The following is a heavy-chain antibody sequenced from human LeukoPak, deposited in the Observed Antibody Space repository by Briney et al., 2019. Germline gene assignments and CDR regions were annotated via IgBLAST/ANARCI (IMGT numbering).Heavy chain of an antibody. CDR2: ISYSENT. V-gene: IGHV4-39*01. Sequence: PSETLSLTCTVSGDSISTSTYYWGWIRQPPGDGLEWIASISYSENTYYNPSLKSRVTISVDTSKNQFSLKLTSVTAADTAVYYCARRSGKYSQKVIDYWGQGTLVTVSS. J-gene: IGHJ4*02. CDR1: GDSISTSTYY. CDR3: ARRSGKYSQKVIDY. D-gene: IGHD1-26*01.